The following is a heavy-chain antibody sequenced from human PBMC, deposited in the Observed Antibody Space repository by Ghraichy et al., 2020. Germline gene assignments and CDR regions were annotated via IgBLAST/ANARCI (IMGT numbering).Heavy chain of an antibody. J-gene: IGHJ6*02. V-gene: IGHV3-7*04. CDR1: GFTFSTYW. Sequence: GGSLRLSCAASGFTFSTYWMTWVRQAPGKGLEWVANINPDGNEKYYVDSVKGRFTMSRDNAKNSLYLQMNSLRGEDTAVYYCARVVGVAAEDYYYYNMDVWGQGTTVTVSS. D-gene: IGHD2-15*01. CDR3: ARVVGVAAEDYYYYNMDV. CDR2: INPDGNEK.